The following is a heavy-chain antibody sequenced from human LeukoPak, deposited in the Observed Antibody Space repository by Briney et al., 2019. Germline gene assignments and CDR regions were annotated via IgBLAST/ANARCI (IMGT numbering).Heavy chain of an antibody. CDR1: GFTFDDYA. V-gene: IGHV3-48*01. D-gene: IGHD6-25*01. CDR3: ARFAAGGSYYYYMDV. J-gene: IGHJ6*03. Sequence: GGSLRLSCAASGFTFDDYAMHWDRQAPGKGLEWVSNIGTSSTTIYYADSVKGRFTISRDNAKNSLYLQMNSLRADDTAVYYCARFAAGGSYYYYMDVWGKGTTVTVSS. CDR2: IGTSSTTI.